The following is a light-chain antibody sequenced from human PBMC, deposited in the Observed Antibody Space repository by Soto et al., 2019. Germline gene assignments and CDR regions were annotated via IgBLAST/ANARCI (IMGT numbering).Light chain of an antibody. J-gene: IGKJ1*01. CDR2: GSS. Sequence: EMVVTQSPATLSVSPGERATLSSRASESVGSSLAWYQHKPGQAPRLIIYGSSTRATGIPARFSGGGSGTEFTLTITSLQSEDCAVYYCQQYSQWPRTFGQGTKVEIK. CDR1: ESVGSS. CDR3: QQYSQWPRT. V-gene: IGKV3-15*01.